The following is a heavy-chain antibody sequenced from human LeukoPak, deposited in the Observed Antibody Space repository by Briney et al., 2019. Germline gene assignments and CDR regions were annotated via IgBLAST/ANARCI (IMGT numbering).Heavy chain of an antibody. CDR2: INHSGST. CDR1: GGSFSGYY. CDR3: ARGFPRYYGSGSSVYFDY. V-gene: IGHV4-34*01. D-gene: IGHD3-10*01. J-gene: IGHJ4*02. Sequence: SETLSLTCAVYGGSFSGYYWSWLRQPPGKGLEWIGEINHSGSTNYNPSLKSRVTISVDTSKNQFSLKLSSVTAADTAVYYCARGFPRYYGSGSSVYFDYWGQGTLVTVSS.